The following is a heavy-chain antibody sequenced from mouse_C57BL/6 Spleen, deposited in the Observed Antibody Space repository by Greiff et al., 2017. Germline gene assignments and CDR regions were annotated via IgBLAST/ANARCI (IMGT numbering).Heavy chain of an antibody. CDR2: IDPETGGT. V-gene: IGHV1-15*01. CDR3: TRGGNYYGSYYFDV. Sequence: QVQLQQSGAELVRPGASVTLSCKASGYTFTDYEMHWVKQTPVHGLEWIGAIDPETGGTAYNQKFKGKAILTADKSSSTAYMELRSLTSEDSAVYYCTRGGNYYGSYYFDVWGTGTTVTVSS. D-gene: IGHD1-1*01. J-gene: IGHJ1*03. CDR1: GYTFTDYE.